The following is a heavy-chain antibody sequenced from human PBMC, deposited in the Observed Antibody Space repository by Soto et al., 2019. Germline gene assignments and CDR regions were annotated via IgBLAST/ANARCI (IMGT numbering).Heavy chain of an antibody. J-gene: IGHJ4*02. Sequence: GGSLRLSCAASGFTFDDYAMHWVRQAPGKGLEWVSGISWNSGSIGYADSVKGRFTISRDNAKNSLYLQMNSLRAEDTALYYCAKSPPPGIANSPLDYWGQGTLVTVSS. CDR1: GFTFDDYA. CDR3: AKSPPPGIANSPLDY. D-gene: IGHD6-13*01. V-gene: IGHV3-9*01. CDR2: ISWNSGSI.